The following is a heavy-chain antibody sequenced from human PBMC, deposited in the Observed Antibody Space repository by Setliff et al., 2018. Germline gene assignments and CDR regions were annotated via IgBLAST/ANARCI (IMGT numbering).Heavy chain of an antibody. V-gene: IGHV3-66*02. Sequence: GESLKISCAVSGFSVSSNFMSWVRQAPGKGLEWVSVIYSDGVGYSADSLKGRFTISRDTSKNTLYLQMNSLRPEDTAVYYCARDTDHYGSGTSGYFDYWGQGSLVTVSS. J-gene: IGHJ4*02. CDR3: ARDTDHYGSGTSGYFDY. CDR1: GFSVSSNF. D-gene: IGHD3-10*01. CDR2: IYSDGVG.